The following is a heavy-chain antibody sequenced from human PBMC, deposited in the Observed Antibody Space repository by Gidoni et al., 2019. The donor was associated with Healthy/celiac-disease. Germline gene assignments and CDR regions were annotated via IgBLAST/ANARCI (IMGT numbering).Heavy chain of an antibody. V-gene: IGHV3-30-3*01. D-gene: IGHD2-21*02. CDR2: ISYDGSNK. Sequence: QVQLVESGGGVVQPGRSLRLSCAASGFTFSSYAMHWVRQVPGKGLEWVAVISYDGSNKYYADSVKGRFTISRDNSKNTLYLQMNSLRAEDTAVYYCARAVSDCGGDCYYPFDYWGQGTLVTVSS. J-gene: IGHJ4*02. CDR3: ARAVSDCGGDCYYPFDY. CDR1: GFTFSSYA.